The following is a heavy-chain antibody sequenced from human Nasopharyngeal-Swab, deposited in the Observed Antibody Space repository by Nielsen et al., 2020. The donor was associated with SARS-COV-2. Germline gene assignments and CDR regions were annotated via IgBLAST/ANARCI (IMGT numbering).Heavy chain of an antibody. CDR3: ARQGYSYGRRYYYYYMDV. CDR1: GYSFTSYW. J-gene: IGHJ6*03. Sequence: GESLTISCRTSGYSFTSYWSGWVRQMPGKGLEWRGIIYPGDSDTRYSPSFQGQVTISADKSISTAYLQWSSLKASDTAMYYCARQGYSYGRRYYYYYMDVWGKGTTVTVSS. CDR2: IYPGDSDT. V-gene: IGHV5-51*01. D-gene: IGHD5-18*01.